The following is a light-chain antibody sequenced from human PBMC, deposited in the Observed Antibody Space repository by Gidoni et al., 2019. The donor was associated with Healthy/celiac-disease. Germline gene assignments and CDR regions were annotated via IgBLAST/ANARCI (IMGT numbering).Light chain of an antibody. V-gene: IGKV3-15*01. CDR2: GAS. Sequence: EIVMRQYPATLSVSPGERATLSCRASQSVSSNLAWYQQKPGQAPRLLIYGASTRATGIPARFSGSGSGTEFTLTISSLQSEDFAVYYCQQYNNWALTFGGGTKVEIK. CDR3: QQYNNWALT. CDR1: QSVSSN. J-gene: IGKJ4*01.